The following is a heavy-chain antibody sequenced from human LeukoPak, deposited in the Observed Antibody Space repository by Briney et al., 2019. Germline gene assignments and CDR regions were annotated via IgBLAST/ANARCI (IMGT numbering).Heavy chain of an antibody. V-gene: IGHV3-30*04. CDR3: ARDLAYWYYYYYGMDV. J-gene: IGHJ6*02. Sequence: GGSLRLSCAASGCTFSSYAMHWVRQAPGKGLEWVAVISYDGSNKYYADSVKGRFTISRDNSKNTLYLQMNSLRAGDTAVYYCARDLAYWYYYYYGMDVWGQGTTVTVSS. CDR2: ISYDGSNK. CDR1: GCTFSSYA. D-gene: IGHD2-15*01.